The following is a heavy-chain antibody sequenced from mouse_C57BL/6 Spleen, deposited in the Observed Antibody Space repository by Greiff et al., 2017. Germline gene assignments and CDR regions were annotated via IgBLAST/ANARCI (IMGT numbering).Heavy chain of an antibody. CDR3: AREGATQYYGSSPYWDFDV. CDR2: IDPEDGAT. V-gene: IGHV14-2*01. D-gene: IGHD1-1*01. CDR1: GFNFTAYY. J-gene: IGHJ1*03. Sequence: EVQLQQSGAELVKPGASVKLSCTASGFNFTAYYMHWVKQRPEQGLEWIGSIDPEDGATKYAPNFPGTATLTADTSSHTAYLQLSSLTSADTAVYYFAREGATQYYGSSPYWDFDVWGTGTTVTVSA.